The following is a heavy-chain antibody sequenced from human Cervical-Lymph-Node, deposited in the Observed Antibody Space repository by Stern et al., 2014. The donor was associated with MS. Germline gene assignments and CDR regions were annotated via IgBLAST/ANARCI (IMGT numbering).Heavy chain of an antibody. CDR1: RFSFTSSW. J-gene: IGHJ3*02. CDR3: ATFSGSHSDAFDM. D-gene: IGHD1-26*01. Sequence: EVQLVESGAEVKKVGESLKISRKAYRFSFTSSWIAWVRQIPGKGLEWMGTIYPGDSDTRYSPSFQGQVTISSDKSIGTAYLQWSRLKASDTAMYFCATFSGSHSDAFDMWGQGTMVTVSS. V-gene: IGHV5-51*01. CDR2: IYPGDSDT.